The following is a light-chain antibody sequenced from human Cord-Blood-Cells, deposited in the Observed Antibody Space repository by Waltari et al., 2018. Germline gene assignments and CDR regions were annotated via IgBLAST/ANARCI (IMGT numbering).Light chain of an antibody. CDR1: QSVSSSY. CDR2: GAS. Sequence: EIVLTQSPGTLSLSPGERATLSCRASQSVSSSYLAWYQQTPGQAPRLLIYGASSRATGIPDRFSGSGSGTDFTLTISRLEPEEFAVYYCQQYGSSPPITFGPGTKVDIK. CDR3: QQYGSSPPIT. V-gene: IGKV3-20*01. J-gene: IGKJ3*01.